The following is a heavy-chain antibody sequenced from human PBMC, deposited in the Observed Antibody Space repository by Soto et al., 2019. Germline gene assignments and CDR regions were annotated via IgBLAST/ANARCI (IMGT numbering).Heavy chain of an antibody. V-gene: IGHV4-31*03. Sequence: SETLSLTCTVSGGSISGGYYWTWIRQHPGKGLEWIGYIYHSGTIYYNQSLQSRVTISIDTSKNQFSLTLTSVTAADTAVYYCSRGRYSGYGYFAYWAQGILVTVS. CDR3: SRGRYSGYGYFAY. CDR1: GGSISGGYY. D-gene: IGHD5-12*01. J-gene: IGHJ4*02. CDR2: IYHSGTI.